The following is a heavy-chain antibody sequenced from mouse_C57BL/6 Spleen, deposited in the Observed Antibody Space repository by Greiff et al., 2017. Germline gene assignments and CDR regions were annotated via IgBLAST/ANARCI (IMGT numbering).Heavy chain of an antibody. J-gene: IGHJ3*01. Sequence: QVQLQQPGAELVMPGASVKLSCKASGYTFTSYWMHWVKQRPGQGLEWIGEIDPSDSYTNYNQKFKGKSTFTVDKSSSTAYMQLSSLTSEDSAVYYCARGARPFFAYWGQGTLVTVAA. CDR2: IDPSDSYT. CDR1: GYTFTSYW. V-gene: IGHV1-69*01. CDR3: ARGARPFFAY. D-gene: IGHD1-2*01.